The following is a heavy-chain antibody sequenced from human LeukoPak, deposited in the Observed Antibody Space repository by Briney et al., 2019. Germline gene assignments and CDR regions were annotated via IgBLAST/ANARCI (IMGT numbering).Heavy chain of an antibody. J-gene: IGHJ3*02. D-gene: IGHD2/OR15-2a*01. V-gene: IGHV1-18*01. CDR2: ISCYNGNT. Sequence: ASVKVSCKASGYTFTSYGINWVRLAPGQGLEWMGWISCYNGNTNYAQKLQGRVTMTTDTSTSTVYMEVRSLRSDHTAVYYCARSTHPGGDAFDIWGQGTMVTVSS. CDR3: ARSTHPGGDAFDI. CDR1: GYTFTSYG.